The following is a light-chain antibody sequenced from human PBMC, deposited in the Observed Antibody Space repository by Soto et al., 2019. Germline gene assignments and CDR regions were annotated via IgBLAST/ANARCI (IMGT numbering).Light chain of an antibody. J-gene: IGKJ1*01. Sequence: EIVLTQSPATLSLSPGERAILSCRASQSFSNNLAWYQQKPGQAPRLLIYDSSTRATGIPPRFSGSGSGTDFTLTISSLEPADFAVYYCQQRGDWPRTFGQGTKVEIK. V-gene: IGKV3-11*01. CDR1: QSFSNN. CDR3: QQRGDWPRT. CDR2: DSS.